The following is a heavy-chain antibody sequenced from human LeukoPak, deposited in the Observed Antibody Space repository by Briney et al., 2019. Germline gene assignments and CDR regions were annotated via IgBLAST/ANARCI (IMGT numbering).Heavy chain of an antibody. D-gene: IGHD1-7*01. V-gene: IGHV4-61*01. CDR1: GGSVSGGNYY. CDR3: TRTGSTGGY. CDR2: IHYSGST. J-gene: IGHJ4*02. Sequence: SETRSLTCTVSGGSVSGGNYYCSWIRQSPGKGLEWIGYIHYSGSTVYNPSLKSRVTMSIDTSKNQFSLNLSSATAADTAVYYCTRTGSTGGYWGQGTLVTVSS.